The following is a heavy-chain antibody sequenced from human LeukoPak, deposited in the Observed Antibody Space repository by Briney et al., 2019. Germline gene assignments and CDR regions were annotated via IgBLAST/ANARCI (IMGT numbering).Heavy chain of an antibody. CDR3: ARVGYCSSTSCYVSGTYYYYGMDV. J-gene: IGHJ6*02. V-gene: IGHV4-34*01. D-gene: IGHD2-2*03. Sequence: SDTLSLTRAVYGGSFSGYYWSWIRQPPGKGLEWIGEINHSGSTNYNPSLKSRVTISVDTSKNQFSPKLSSVTAADTAVYYCARVGYCSSTSCYVSGTYYYYGMDVWGQGTTVTVSS. CDR2: INHSGST. CDR1: GGSFSGYY.